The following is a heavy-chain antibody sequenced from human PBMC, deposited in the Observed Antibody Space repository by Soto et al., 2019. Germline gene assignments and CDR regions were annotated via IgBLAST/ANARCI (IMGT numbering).Heavy chain of an antibody. J-gene: IGHJ4*02. CDR3: ATSFRYFDN. Sequence: GGSLRLSCAASGSISTTTPLSWVRQAPGRGLEWVSTISGRGTNTYYADSVKGRFIISRDNLKNTVNLQMNGLGVEDTAIYYCATSFRYFDNWGQGTRVTVSS. V-gene: IGHV3-23*01. CDR2: ISGRGTNT. CDR1: GSISTTTP.